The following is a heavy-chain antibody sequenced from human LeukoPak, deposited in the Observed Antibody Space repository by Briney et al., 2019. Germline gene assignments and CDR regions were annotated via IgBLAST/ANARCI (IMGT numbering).Heavy chain of an antibody. CDR2: ISWDGGST. J-gene: IGHJ3*02. D-gene: IGHD1-14*01. V-gene: IGHV3-43*01. CDR1: GFTFDDYT. Sequence: GGSLRLSCAASGFTFDDYTMHWVRQAPGKGLEWVSLISWDGGSTYYADSVKGRFTISRDNAKNSLYLQMNSLRAEDTAVYYCARGGSRRDAFDIWGQGTMVTVSS. CDR3: ARGGSRRDAFDI.